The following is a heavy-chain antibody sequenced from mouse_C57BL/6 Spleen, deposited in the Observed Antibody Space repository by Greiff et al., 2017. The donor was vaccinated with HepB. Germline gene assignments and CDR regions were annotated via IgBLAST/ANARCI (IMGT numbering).Heavy chain of an antibody. CDR3: ATITTVVATGSMDY. Sequence: EVQLQQSGPELVKPGASVKIPCKASGYTFTDYNMDWVKQSHGKSLEWIGDINPNNGGTIYNQKFKGKATLTVDKSSSTAYMELRSLTSADTAVYYCATITTVVATGSMDYWGQGTSVTVSS. J-gene: IGHJ4*01. D-gene: IGHD1-1*01. CDR2: INPNNGGT. CDR1: GYTFTDYN. V-gene: IGHV1-18*01.